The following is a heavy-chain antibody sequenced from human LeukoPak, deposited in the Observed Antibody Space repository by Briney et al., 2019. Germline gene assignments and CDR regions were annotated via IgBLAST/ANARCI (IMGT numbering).Heavy chain of an antibody. CDR2: IYSGGST. CDR1: GFTVSGNY. Sequence: QSGGSLRLSCAASGFTVSGNYMSWARQAPGKGLEWVSLIYSGGSTYYADSVKGRFTISRDNSKNTLYLQMNRLRAEDTAVYYCASSSPNYGSGSYYQYWGQGTLVTVSS. CDR3: ASSSPNYGSGSYYQY. J-gene: IGHJ4*02. V-gene: IGHV3-53*01. D-gene: IGHD3-10*01.